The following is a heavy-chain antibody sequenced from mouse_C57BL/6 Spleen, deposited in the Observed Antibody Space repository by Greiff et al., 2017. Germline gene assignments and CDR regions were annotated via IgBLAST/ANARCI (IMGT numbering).Heavy chain of an antibody. CDR3: ARSRDYYGSSSYFDY. Sequence: VQLQQSGPELVKPGASVKISCKASGYAFSSSWMNWVKQRPGKGLEWIGRIYPGDGDTNYNGKFKGKATLTADKSSSTAYMQLSSLTSEDSAVYFCARSRDYYGSSSYFDYWGQGTTLTVSS. CDR2: IYPGDGDT. J-gene: IGHJ2*01. D-gene: IGHD1-1*01. V-gene: IGHV1-82*01. CDR1: GYAFSSSW.